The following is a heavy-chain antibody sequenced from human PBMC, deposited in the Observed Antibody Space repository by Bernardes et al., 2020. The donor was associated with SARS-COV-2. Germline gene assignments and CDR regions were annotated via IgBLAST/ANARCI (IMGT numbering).Heavy chain of an antibody. Sequence: GGSLRLSCAASGFTFSSYWMSWVRQAPGKGLEWVANIKQDGSDKYYVDSVKGRLTISRDNAKNSLYLHINSLRAEDTAVYYCARDRSIVVVPADWVYYMDVWGKGTTVTVSS. CDR1: GFTFSSYW. CDR3: ARDRSIVVVPADWVYYMDV. J-gene: IGHJ6*03. D-gene: IGHD2-2*01. CDR2: IKQDGSDK. V-gene: IGHV3-7*04.